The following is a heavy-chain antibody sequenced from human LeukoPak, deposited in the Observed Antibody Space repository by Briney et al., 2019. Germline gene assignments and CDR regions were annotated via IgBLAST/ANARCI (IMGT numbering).Heavy chain of an antibody. D-gene: IGHD2-15*01. CDR2: ISAYNGNT. V-gene: IGHV1-18*04. Sequence: ASVRVSCKASGYTFTGYYMHWVRQAPGQGLEWVGWISAYNGNTNYAQKLQGRVTTSTAYMELRSLRSDDTAVYYCARVGSYCSGGSCYRYYYYYMDVWGKGTTVTVSS. J-gene: IGHJ6*03. CDR1: GYTFTGYY. CDR3: ARVGSYCSGGSCYRYYYYYMDV.